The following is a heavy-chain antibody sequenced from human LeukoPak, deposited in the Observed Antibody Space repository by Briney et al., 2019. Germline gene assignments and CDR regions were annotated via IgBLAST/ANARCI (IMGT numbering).Heavy chain of an antibody. D-gene: IGHD5-18*01. CDR1: GFTFTSSA. CDR3: AAGSSTAMELGY. Sequence: SVKVSCKASGFTFTSSAMQWVRQARGQRLEWIGWIVVGSGNTNYAQKFQERVTITRDMSTSTAYMELSSLRSEDTAVYYRAAGSSTAMELGYWDQGTLVTVSS. J-gene: IGHJ4*02. CDR2: IVVGSGNT. V-gene: IGHV1-58*02.